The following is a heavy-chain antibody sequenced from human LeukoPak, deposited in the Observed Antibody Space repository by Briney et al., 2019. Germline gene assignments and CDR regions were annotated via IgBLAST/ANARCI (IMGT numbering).Heavy chain of an antibody. V-gene: IGHV3-33*01. Sequence: GRSLRLSCAASGFTLSSYGMHWVRQAPGKGLEWVAVIWYDGSKTYYADSVKGRFTISRDSSKKTLSLQMNSLRAEDTAVYYCARDGNYRFDYWGQGTLVTVSS. J-gene: IGHJ4*02. CDR3: ARDGNYRFDY. CDR1: GFTLSSYG. CDR2: IWYDGSKT. D-gene: IGHD3-16*02.